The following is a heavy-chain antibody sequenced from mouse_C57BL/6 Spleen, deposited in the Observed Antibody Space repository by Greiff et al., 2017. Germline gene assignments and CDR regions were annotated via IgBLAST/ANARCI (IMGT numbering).Heavy chain of an antibody. CDR2: IHPNSGST. CDR3: ARDYDYRFAY. Sequence: QVQLQQPGAELVKPGASVKLSCKASGYTFTSYWMHWVKQRPGQGLEWIGMIHPNSGSTNYNEKFKSKATLTVDKSSSTAYMQLSSLTSEDSAVYYCARDYDYRFAYWGQGTLVTVSA. D-gene: IGHD2-4*01. CDR1: GYTFTSYW. J-gene: IGHJ3*01. V-gene: IGHV1-64*01.